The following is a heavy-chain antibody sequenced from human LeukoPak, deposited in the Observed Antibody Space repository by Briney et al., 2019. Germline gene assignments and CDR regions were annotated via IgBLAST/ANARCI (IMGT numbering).Heavy chain of an antibody. CDR2: IKSKSDDGTA. D-gene: IGHD3-22*01. J-gene: IGHJ1*01. Sequence: GGSLRLSCAASGLSFSKAWMSWVRQAPGKGLEWVGRIKSKSDDGTAVYTAPVKGRFTISRDNSKHTLYLQMTSLRAEDTAVYYCAKDLRYYDSSGYPQGPFQHWGQGTLVTVSS. CDR3: AKDLRYYDSSGYPQGPFQH. V-gene: IGHV3-15*01. CDR1: GLSFSKAW.